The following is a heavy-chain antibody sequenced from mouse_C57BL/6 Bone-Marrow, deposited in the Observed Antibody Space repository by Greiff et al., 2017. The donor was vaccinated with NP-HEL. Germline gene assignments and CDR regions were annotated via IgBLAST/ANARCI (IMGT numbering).Heavy chain of an antibody. CDR2: IDPSDSYT. V-gene: IGHV1-50*01. CDR1: GYTFTSYW. D-gene: IGHD3-2*02. J-gene: IGHJ3*01. Sequence: VQLQQSGAELVKPGASVKLSCKASGYTFTSYWMQWVKQRPGQGLEWIGEIDPSDSYTNYNQKFKGKATLTVDTSSSTAYMQLSSLTSEDSAVYYCARYSSGYRAWFAYWGQGTLVTVSA. CDR3: ARYSSGYRAWFAY.